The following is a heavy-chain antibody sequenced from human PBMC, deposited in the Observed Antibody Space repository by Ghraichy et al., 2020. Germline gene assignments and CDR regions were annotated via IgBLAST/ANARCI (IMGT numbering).Heavy chain of an antibody. CDR1: GGSFSGYY. CDR2: INHSGST. CDR3: ARGYKSKPFGVVVHPRPPYGMDV. V-gene: IGHV4-34*01. J-gene: IGHJ6*02. Sequence: SETLSLTCAVYGGSFSGYYWSWIRQPPGKGLEWIGEINHSGSTNYNPSLKSRVTISVDTSKNQFSLKLSSVTAADTAVYYCARGYKSKPFGVVVHPRPPYGMDVWGQGTTVTVSS. D-gene: IGHD3-3*01.